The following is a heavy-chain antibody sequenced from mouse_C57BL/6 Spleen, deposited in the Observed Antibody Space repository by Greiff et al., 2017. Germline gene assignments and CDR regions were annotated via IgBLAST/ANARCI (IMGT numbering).Heavy chain of an antibody. J-gene: IGHJ4*01. D-gene: IGHD1-1*01. CDR3: ARWYYGSNYAMDY. V-gene: IGHV1-52*01. CDR1: GYTFTSYW. Sequence: QVQLQQPGAELVRPGSSVKLSCKASGYTFTSYWMHWVKQRPIQGLEWIGNIDPSDSETHYNQKFKDKATLTVDKSSSTAYMQLSSLTSEDSAVYYCARWYYGSNYAMDYWGQGTSVTVSS. CDR2: IDPSDSET.